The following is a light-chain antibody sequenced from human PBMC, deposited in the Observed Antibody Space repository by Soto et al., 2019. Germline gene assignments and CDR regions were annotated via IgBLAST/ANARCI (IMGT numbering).Light chain of an antibody. V-gene: IGLV2-18*02. CDR2: EVS. Sequence: QSALTQPPSVSGSHGQSVTISCSGTSSDVGSYNRVSWYQQAPGTAPKVMIYEVSNRPSGVPDRFSGSKSGNTASLTISGLQPEDEADYYCYSFTTSNTDVFGTGTKLTVL. J-gene: IGLJ1*01. CDR1: SSDVGSYNR. CDR3: YSFTTSNTDV.